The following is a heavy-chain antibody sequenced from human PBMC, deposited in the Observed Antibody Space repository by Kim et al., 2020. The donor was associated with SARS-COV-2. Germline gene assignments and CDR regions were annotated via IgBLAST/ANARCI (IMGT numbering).Heavy chain of an antibody. Sequence: SSYIYYADSVKGRFTISRDNAKNSLYLQMNSLRAEDTAVYYCARATGFDPWGQGTLVTVSS. CDR2: SSYI. V-gene: IGHV3-21*01. CDR3: ARATGFDP. J-gene: IGHJ5*02.